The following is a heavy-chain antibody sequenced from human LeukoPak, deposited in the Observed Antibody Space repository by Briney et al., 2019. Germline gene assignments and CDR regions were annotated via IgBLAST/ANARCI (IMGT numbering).Heavy chain of an antibody. J-gene: IGHJ3*02. Sequence: GGSLRLSCAASGFTFSNAWMSWVCQAPGKGLEWGGRNKSKTDGGTTDYAAPVKGRFTISRDDSNNTLYLQMNSLKTEDTAVYYCTTDSGSYAPDAFDIWGQGTMVTVSS. V-gene: IGHV3-15*01. CDR2: NKSKTDGGTT. CDR3: TTDSGSYAPDAFDI. D-gene: IGHD1-26*01. CDR1: GFTFSNAW.